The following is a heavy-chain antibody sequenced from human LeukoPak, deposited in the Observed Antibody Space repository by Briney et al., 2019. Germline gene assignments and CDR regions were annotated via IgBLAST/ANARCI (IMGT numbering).Heavy chain of an antibody. J-gene: IGHJ5*02. V-gene: IGHV1-46*01. CDR1: GHTFTTYY. D-gene: IGHD1-14*01. CDR2: INPSGDGT. CDR3: AKETPNTGWFDP. Sequence: ASVTVSCKASGHTFTTYYVHLVRQAPGQGLEWMGVINPSGDGTNYPQRFQGRVTLTRDTSTSTVYMELSSLRSEDTAIYYCAKETPNTGWFDPWGQGTLVTVSS.